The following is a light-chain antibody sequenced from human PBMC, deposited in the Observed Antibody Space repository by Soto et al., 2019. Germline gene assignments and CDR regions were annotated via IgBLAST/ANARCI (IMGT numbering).Light chain of an antibody. CDR3: QQFNDFPLT. CDR2: DAS. V-gene: IGKV1-13*01. Sequence: IQLTQSPSSLSASVGDRVTITCRAGQDISSALACYQQKPGKAPKLLLYDASSLDAGVPSRFSGSGSGTDFTLSITSLRTEDFATYYCQQFNDFPLTFGGGTKVQIK. J-gene: IGKJ4*01. CDR1: QDISSA.